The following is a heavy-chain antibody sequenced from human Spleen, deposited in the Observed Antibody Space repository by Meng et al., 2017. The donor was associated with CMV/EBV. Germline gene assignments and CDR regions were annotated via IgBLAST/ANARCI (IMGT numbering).Heavy chain of an antibody. CDR3: AREGIAAAGAEFDY. D-gene: IGHD6-13*01. CDR2: IKQDGSEK. J-gene: IGHJ4*02. V-gene: IGHV3-7*01. Sequence: GGSLRLSCAAPGFTFSSYWMSWVRQAPGKGLEWVANIKQDGSEKYYVDSVKGRFTISRDNAKNSLYLQMNSLRAEDTAVYYCAREGIAAAGAEFDYWGQGTLVTVSS. CDR1: GFTFSSYW.